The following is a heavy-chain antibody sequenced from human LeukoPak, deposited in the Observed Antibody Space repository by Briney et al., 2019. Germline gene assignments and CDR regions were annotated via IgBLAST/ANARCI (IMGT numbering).Heavy chain of an antibody. CDR1: GYTFTGYY. J-gene: IGHJ4*02. D-gene: IGHD6-19*01. V-gene: IGHV1-2*06. Sequence: GASVKVSCKASGYTFTGYYMHWVRQAPGQGLEWMGRINPNSGGTNYAQKFQGRVTMTRDTSISTAYMELSRLRSDDTAVYYCARVNTISYSSGWYGDYWGQGTLDTVSS. CDR2: INPNSGGT. CDR3: ARVNTISYSSGWYGDY.